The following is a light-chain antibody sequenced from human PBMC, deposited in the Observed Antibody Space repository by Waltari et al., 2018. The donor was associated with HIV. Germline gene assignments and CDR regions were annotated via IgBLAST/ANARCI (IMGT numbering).Light chain of an antibody. CDR3: GTWDSSLSLYV. CDR2: DNK. CDR1: NSNLGNNF. V-gene: IGLV1-51*01. Sequence: QSILTQSPSVSAAPGQKVTVSCSGDNSNLGNNFVSWYQQVPGRAPRLLIYDNKKRPSGIPERFSAFKAGVSATLVIAGLQIVNEADYYCGTWDSSLSLYVFGPGTTVAVL. J-gene: IGLJ1*01.